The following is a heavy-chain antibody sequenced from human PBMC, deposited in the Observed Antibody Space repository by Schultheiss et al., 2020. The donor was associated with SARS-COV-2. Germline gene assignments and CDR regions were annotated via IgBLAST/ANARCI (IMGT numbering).Heavy chain of an antibody. CDR2: ISGSGGST. Sequence: GGSLRLSCAASGFTFSSYAMSWVRQAPGKGLEWVSAISGSGGSTYYADSVKGRFTISRDNSTNTLYLQMNSLRAEDTAVYYCAKDLSVGGRGGLYGMDVWGQGTTVTVSS. V-gene: IGHV3-23*01. D-gene: IGHD3-3*01. CDR1: GFTFSSYA. J-gene: IGHJ6*02. CDR3: AKDLSVGGRGGLYGMDV.